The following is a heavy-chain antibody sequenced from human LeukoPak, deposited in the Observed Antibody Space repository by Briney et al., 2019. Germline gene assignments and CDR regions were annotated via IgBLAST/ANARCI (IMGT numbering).Heavy chain of an antibody. Sequence: GGSLRLSCAASGFAFGIDWMTWVRQAPEKGLEWVSYISSSSSTIYYADSVKGRFTISRDNAKNSLYLQMNSLRAEDTAVYYCARVEAVAGPDYWGQGTLVTVSS. CDR2: ISSSSSTI. J-gene: IGHJ4*02. CDR1: GFAFGIDW. CDR3: ARVEAVAGPDY. D-gene: IGHD6-19*01. V-gene: IGHV3-48*01.